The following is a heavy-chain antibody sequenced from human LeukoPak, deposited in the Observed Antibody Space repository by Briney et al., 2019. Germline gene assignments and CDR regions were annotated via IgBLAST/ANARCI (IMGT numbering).Heavy chain of an antibody. V-gene: IGHV4-39*01. CDR3: ARRDPQGGAFDI. CDR1: GGSISSSSYY. CDR2: IYYSGST. Sequence: SETLSLTCTVSGGSISSSSYYWGWIRQPPGKGLEWIGSIYYSGSTYYNPSLKSRVTISVDTSKNPFSLKLSSVTAADTAVYYCARRDPQGGAFDIWGQGTMVTVSS. J-gene: IGHJ3*02. D-gene: IGHD1-26*01.